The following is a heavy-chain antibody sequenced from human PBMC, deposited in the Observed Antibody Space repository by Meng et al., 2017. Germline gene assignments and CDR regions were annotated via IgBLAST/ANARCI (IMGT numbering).Heavy chain of an antibody. Sequence: ASVKVSCKASGYTFTSYAMHWVRQAPGQRLEWMGWINAGNGNTKYLQKFQGRVTITRDTSASTAYMELSSLRSEDTAVYYCARTPVDTAMGTGFDYWGQGTLVTVSS. CDR1: GYTFTSYA. D-gene: IGHD5-18*01. CDR2: INAGNGNT. V-gene: IGHV1-3*01. J-gene: IGHJ4*02. CDR3: ARTPVDTAMGTGFDY.